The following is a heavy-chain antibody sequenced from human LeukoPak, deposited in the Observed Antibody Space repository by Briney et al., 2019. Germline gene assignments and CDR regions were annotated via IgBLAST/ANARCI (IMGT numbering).Heavy chain of an antibody. CDR2: ISSSSSYI. CDR1: GFIFSSYW. V-gene: IGHV3-21*01. J-gene: IGHJ4*02. CDR3: ARGPLWEGYFDY. Sequence: GGSLRLSCAASGFIFSSYWMNWVRQAPGKGLEWVSSISSSSSYIYYADSVKGRFTISRDNAKNSLYLQMNSLRAEDTAVYYCARGPLWEGYFDYWGQGTLVTVSS. D-gene: IGHD3-10*01.